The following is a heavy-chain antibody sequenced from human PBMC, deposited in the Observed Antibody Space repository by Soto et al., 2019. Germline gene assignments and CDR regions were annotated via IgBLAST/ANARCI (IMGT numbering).Heavy chain of an antibody. CDR3: ARDRSIVATIADSDY. Sequence: ASAKVSCKASGYTFTSYGISWVRQAPGQGLEWMGWISAYNGNTNYAQKLQGRVTMTTDTSPSTAYMELRSLRSDDTAVYYCARDRSIVATIADSDYWGQGTLVTVSS. CDR2: ISAYNGNT. J-gene: IGHJ4*02. CDR1: GYTFTSYG. V-gene: IGHV1-18*01. D-gene: IGHD5-12*01.